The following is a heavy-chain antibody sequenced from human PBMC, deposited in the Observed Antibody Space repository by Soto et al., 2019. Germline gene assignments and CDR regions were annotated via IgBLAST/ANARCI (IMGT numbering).Heavy chain of an antibody. J-gene: IGHJ5*02. CDR2: INAGTGNT. V-gene: IGHV1-3*05. D-gene: IGHD3-3*01. CDR3: ARGFPLWFGP. Sequence: QVQLVQSGAEEKKPGATVKVSCKASGYTFTSYAMDWVRQSPGQRLEWMGWINAGTGNTKYSQRFQGRVTITRDTPASTAYIELSNLRSEDTAVYYCARGFPLWFGPWGQGTLVTVSS. CDR1: GYTFTSYA.